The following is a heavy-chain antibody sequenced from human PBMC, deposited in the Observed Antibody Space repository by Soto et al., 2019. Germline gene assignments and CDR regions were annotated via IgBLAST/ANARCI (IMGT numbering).Heavy chain of an antibody. CDR3: ARLTSGYYANFDY. Sequence: SETLSLTCTVSGGSISSYYWTWVRQPPGKGLEWIGYIYYTGSTNYNPSLKSRVTISLDTSKNQFSLKLSSVTAADTAVYYCARLTSGYYANFDYWGQGTLVTVSS. V-gene: IGHV4-59*08. CDR2: IYYTGST. D-gene: IGHD3-22*01. CDR1: GGSISSYY. J-gene: IGHJ4*02.